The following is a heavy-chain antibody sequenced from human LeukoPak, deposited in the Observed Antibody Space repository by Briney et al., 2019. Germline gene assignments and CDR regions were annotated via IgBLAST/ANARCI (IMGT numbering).Heavy chain of an antibody. D-gene: IGHD7-27*01. CDR3: ARAWGYWGSNLHFDY. CDR2: IYYSGST. Sequence: PSETLSLTCTVSGGSISSSSYYWGWIRQPPGKGLEWIGSIYYSGSTYYDPSLKSRVTISVDTSKNQFSLKLSSVTAADTAVYYCARAWGYWGSNLHFDYWGQGTLVTVSS. V-gene: IGHV4-39*07. J-gene: IGHJ4*02. CDR1: GGSISSSSYY.